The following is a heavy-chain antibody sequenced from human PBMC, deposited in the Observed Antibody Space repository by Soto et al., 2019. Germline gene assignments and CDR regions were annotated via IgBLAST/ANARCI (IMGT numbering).Heavy chain of an antibody. J-gene: IGHJ5*02. CDR3: ARCFLEWPHFDP. V-gene: IGHV4-39*01. Sequence: QLQLQESGPGLVKPSETLSLTCTVSGGSISDSSYYWGWIRQPPGKGLEWIGSIYHSGSSYYNPSLKSRVTISVYTSKNQVALRLSSVTAADSALYYCARCFLEWPHFDPWGQGTLVTVSS. D-gene: IGHD3-3*01. CDR2: IYHSGSS. CDR1: GGSISDSSYY.